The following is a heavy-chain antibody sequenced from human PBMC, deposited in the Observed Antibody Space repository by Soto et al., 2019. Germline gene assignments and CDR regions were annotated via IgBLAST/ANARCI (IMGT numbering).Heavy chain of an antibody. CDR3: TTNRPYDFWSGYYDAFDI. CDR2: IKSKTDGGTT. D-gene: IGHD3-3*01. CDR1: GFTFSNAW. V-gene: IGHV3-15*01. Sequence: GGSLRLSCAASGFTFSNAWMSWVRQAPGKGLEWVGRIKSKTDGGTTDYAAPVKGRFTISRDDSKNMLYLQMNSLKTEATAVYYCTTNRPYDFWSGYYDAFDIWGQGTMVTVSS. J-gene: IGHJ3*02.